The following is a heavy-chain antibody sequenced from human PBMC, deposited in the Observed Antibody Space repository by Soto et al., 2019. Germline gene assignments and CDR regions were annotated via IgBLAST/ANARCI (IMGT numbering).Heavy chain of an antibody. J-gene: IGHJ4*02. V-gene: IGHV3-30*18. CDR1: GFTFSSYG. Sequence: QVQLVESGGGVVQPGRSLRLSCAASGFTFSSYGMHWVRQAPGKGLEWVAVISYDGSNKYYADSVKGRFTISRDNSKNTLYLQMNSLRAEDTAVYYCANAPAITTVTTSDWGQGTLVTVSS. CDR3: ANAPAITTVTTSD. D-gene: IGHD4-17*01. CDR2: ISYDGSNK.